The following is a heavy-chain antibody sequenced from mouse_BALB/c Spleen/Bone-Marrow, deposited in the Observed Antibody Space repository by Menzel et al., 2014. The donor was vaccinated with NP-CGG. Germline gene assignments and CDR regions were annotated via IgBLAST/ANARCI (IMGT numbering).Heavy chain of an antibody. CDR3: ARGGYYKYDEDAMDY. CDR2: GGVT. Sequence: GGVTNYNSTLMSRLSINKDDSKSKVFLRMNSLQTDDTAMYYCARGGYYKYDEDAMDYWGQGTSVTVSS. D-gene: IGHD2-14*01. V-gene: IGHV2-9*02. J-gene: IGHJ4*01.